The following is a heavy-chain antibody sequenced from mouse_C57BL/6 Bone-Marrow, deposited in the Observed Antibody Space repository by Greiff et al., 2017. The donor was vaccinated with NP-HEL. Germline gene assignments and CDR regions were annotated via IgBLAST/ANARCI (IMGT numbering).Heavy chain of an antibody. V-gene: IGHV10-1*01. J-gene: IGHJ3*01. D-gene: IGHD2-1*01. Sequence: GGGLVQPKGSLKLSCSASGFSFNTYAMNWVRQAPGKGLEWVARIRSKSNNYATYYADSVKDRFTISRDDSESMLYLQMNNLKTEDTAMYYCVRRDGNYEGVWFAYWGQGTLVTVSA. CDR3: VRRDGNYEGVWFAY. CDR1: GFSFNTYA. CDR2: IRSKSNNYAT.